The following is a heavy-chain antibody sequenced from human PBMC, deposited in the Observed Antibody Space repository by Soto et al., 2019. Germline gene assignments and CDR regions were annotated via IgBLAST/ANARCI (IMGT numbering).Heavy chain of an antibody. CDR2: ISSNGGST. D-gene: IGHD3-16*01. V-gene: IGHV3-64*01. CDR3: ARMGRGEVNYCYGMDV. Sequence: EVQLVESGGGLVQPGGSLRLSCAASGFTFSSYAMHWVRQAPGKGLEYVSAISSNGGSTYYANSVKGRFTISRDNSKNTLYLQMGSLRAEDMAVYYCARMGRGEVNYCYGMDVWGQGTTVTVSS. CDR1: GFTFSSYA. J-gene: IGHJ6*02.